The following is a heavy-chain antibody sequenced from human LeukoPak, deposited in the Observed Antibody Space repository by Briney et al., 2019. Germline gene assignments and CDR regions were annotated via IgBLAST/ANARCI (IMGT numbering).Heavy chain of an antibody. CDR1: GYTFTGYY. D-gene: IGHD5-18*01. V-gene: IGHV1-2*02. CDR3: ARERGYSYRPWVY. Sequence: ASVKVSCKASGYTFTGYYMHWVRQAPGQGLEWMGWINPNSGGTNYAQKFQGRVTMTRDTSISTAYMELRSLRSDDTAVYYCARERGYSYRPWVYWGQGTLVTVSS. CDR2: INPNSGGT. J-gene: IGHJ4*02.